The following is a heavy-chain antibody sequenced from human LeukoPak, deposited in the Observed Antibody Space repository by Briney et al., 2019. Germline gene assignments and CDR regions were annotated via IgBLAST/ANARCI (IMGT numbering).Heavy chain of an antibody. Sequence: SETLSLTCAVYGGSFSGYYWSWIRQPPGKGLEWIGEINHSGSTNYNPSLKSRVTISVDTSKNQFSLKLSSVTAADTAVYYCAILDFGITIFGVDPNAFDIWGQGTMVTVSS. CDR1: GGSFSGYY. J-gene: IGHJ3*02. V-gene: IGHV4-34*01. D-gene: IGHD3-3*01. CDR3: AILDFGITIFGVDPNAFDI. CDR2: INHSGST.